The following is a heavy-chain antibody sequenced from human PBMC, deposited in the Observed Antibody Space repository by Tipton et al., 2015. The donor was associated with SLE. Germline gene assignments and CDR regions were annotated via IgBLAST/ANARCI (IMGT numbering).Heavy chain of an antibody. D-gene: IGHD1-26*01. Sequence: PSGEGLEWIGYIYYSGSTNYNPSLKSRVTISVDTSKNQFSLKLSSVTAADTAVYYCASSSGSYLYLSYFDYWGQGTLVTVSS. V-gene: IGHV4-59*01. CDR3: ASSSGSYLYLSYFDY. J-gene: IGHJ4*02. CDR2: IYYSGST.